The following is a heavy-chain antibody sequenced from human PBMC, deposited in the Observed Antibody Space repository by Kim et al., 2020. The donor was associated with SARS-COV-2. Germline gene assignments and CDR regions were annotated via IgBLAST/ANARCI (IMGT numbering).Heavy chain of an antibody. J-gene: IGHJ6*02. CDR3: ARHVTRVGQGIAAPPDYYYYGMDV. Sequence: SETLSLTCTVSGGSISSTSSYWGWIRQPPGKGLEWIGIIYYSGSTYYNPSLKSRVTISVDTSRKHFSLKLNSRTAADTAVYYCARHVTRVGQGIAAPPDYYYYGMDVWGQGTTVTVSS. V-gene: IGHV4-39*01. D-gene: IGHD2-15*01. CDR2: IYYSGST. CDR1: GGSISSTSSY.